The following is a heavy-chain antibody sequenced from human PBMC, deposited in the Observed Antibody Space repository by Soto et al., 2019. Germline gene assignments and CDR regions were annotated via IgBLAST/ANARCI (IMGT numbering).Heavy chain of an antibody. CDR3: ARDYVDSSGYYCNFDY. CDR1: GFTFSSYS. CDR2: ISSSSSYI. V-gene: IGHV3-21*01. J-gene: IGHJ4*02. D-gene: IGHD3-22*01. Sequence: EVQLVESGGGLVKPGGSLRLSCAASGFTFSSYSMNWVRQAPGKGLEWVSSISSSSSYIYYADSVKGRFTISRDNAKNSLYLQMNRVRAEDTAVYYCARDYVDSSGYYCNFDYWGQGTLVTVSS.